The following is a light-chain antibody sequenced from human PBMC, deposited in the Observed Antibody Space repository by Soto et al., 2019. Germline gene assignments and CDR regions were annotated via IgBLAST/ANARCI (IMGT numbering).Light chain of an antibody. CDR2: KVS. Sequence: DVVMTQSPLSLPVTLGQPSAISCRSNQSLLHSDGIAYFSWFQQRPGRSPRXLIYKVSNRDSGVPARFSGSGSGTDFALKISRVEAEDAAVYYCMQGTHWPITFGQGTRLEIK. CDR1: QSLLHSDGIAY. CDR3: MQGTHWPIT. J-gene: IGKJ5*01. V-gene: IGKV2-30*02.